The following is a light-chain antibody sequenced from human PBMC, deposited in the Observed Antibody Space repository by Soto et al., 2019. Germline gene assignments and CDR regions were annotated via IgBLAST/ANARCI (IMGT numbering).Light chain of an antibody. CDR1: SSDVGGYNY. CDR2: DVN. V-gene: IGLV2-14*01. CDR3: CSYTSSSTSVV. J-gene: IGLJ2*01. Sequence: QSALTQPASVSGSPGQSITISCTATSSDVGGYNYVSWYQQRLGKAPKLMIYDVNNPPSGGSNRFSGSKSGNTASLTIAGLQAYDQAHYYCCSYTSSSTSVVFGGGTKLTVL.